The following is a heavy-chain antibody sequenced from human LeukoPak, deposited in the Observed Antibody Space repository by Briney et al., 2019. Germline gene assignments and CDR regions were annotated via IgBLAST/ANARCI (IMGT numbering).Heavy chain of an antibody. V-gene: IGHV3-23*01. CDR2: ISGSGGST. J-gene: IGHJ4*02. Sequence: GGSLRLSCAASGFTFSSYAMSWVRQAPGKGLEWVSVISGSGGSTYYADSVKGRFTISRDNSKNTLYLQMNSLRAEDTAVYYCVKDLSSSHVSEYFDYWGLGTLVTVSP. CDR1: GFTFSSYA. CDR3: VKDLSSSHVSEYFDY. D-gene: IGHD6-6*01.